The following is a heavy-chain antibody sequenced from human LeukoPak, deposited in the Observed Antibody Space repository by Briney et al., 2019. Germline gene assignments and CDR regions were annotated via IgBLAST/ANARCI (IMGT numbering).Heavy chain of an antibody. Sequence: SVKVSCKASGGTFSSYAISWVRQAPGQGLEWMGGIIPIFGTANYAQKFQGRVTITTDESTSTAYMELSSLRSEDTAVYYCASPRDCSSTSCPNPYDAFDIWGQGTMVTVSS. D-gene: IGHD2-2*01. J-gene: IGHJ3*02. CDR3: ASPRDCSSTSCPNPYDAFDI. CDR1: GGTFSSYA. V-gene: IGHV1-69*05. CDR2: IIPIFGTA.